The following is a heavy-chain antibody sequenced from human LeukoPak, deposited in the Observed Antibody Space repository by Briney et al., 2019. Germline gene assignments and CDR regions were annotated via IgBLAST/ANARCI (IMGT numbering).Heavy chain of an antibody. CDR3: ARGHGDRSSSYGDAFDI. Sequence: GVSVNVSYKPSGYTFPRYYLHWVRHPPGQGLEWMVWINHNSGGKHYAQKLQGRVTMTRDMSTSTLYMELSSLTSEDTAVYYCARGHGDRSSSYGDAFDIWGQGTMVTVSS. J-gene: IGHJ3*02. CDR2: INHNSGGK. CDR1: GYTFPRYY. D-gene: IGHD6-13*01. V-gene: IGHV1-2*02.